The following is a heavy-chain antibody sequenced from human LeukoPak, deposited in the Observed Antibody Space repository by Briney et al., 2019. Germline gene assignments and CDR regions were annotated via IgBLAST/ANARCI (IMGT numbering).Heavy chain of an antibody. V-gene: IGHV4-31*02. J-gene: IGHJ6*02. D-gene: IGHD3-16*01. CDR2: IYHSGST. CDR1: GGSISRGGDY. CDR3: ARNRPLKSEVAYYSYYGMDV. Sequence: SETLSLTCTVSGGSISRGGDYWSWIRQLPGKGLEWIGYIYHSGSTYYNPSLKSRVSISVDKSMNQFSLRLTSVTAADTAVYYCARNRPLKSEVAYYSYYGMDVWGQGTTVLVSS.